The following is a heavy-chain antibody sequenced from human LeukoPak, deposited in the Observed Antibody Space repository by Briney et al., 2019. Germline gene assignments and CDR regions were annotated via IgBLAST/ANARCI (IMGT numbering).Heavy chain of an antibody. CDR3: AKDLNTVVMQYFDS. J-gene: IGHJ4*02. Sequence: PGGSLRLSCTGSGFPFSSYGMHWVRQTPGRGLEWVAFIRYDGKTEYYADSVKGRFTIAREDSHSTVHLHMKDLRPDDAAVYFCAKDLNTVVMQYFDSCGQRSLVSVHS. CDR1: GFPFSSYG. CDR2: IRYDGKTE. V-gene: IGHV3-30*02. D-gene: IGHD2-21*01.